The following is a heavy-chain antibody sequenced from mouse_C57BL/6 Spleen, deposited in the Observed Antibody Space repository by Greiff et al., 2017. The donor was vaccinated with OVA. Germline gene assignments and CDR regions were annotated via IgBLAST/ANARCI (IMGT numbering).Heavy chain of an antibody. D-gene: IGHD2-1*01. V-gene: IGHV14-4*01. J-gene: IGHJ4*01. CDR3: TIYYGNLMDY. CDR1: GFNIKDDY. CDR2: IDPENGDT. Sequence: EVKLEESGAELERPGASVKLSCTASGFNIKDDYMHWVKQRPEQGLEWIGWIDPENGDTEYASKFQGKATITADTSSNTAYLQLSSLTSEDTAVYYCTIYYGNLMDYWGQGTSVTVSS.